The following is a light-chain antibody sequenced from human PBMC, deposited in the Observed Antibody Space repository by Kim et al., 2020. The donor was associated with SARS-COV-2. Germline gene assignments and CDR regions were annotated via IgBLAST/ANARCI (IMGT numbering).Light chain of an antibody. CDR3: LLHYAGTQV. CDR2: STN. Sequence: PGGTVTLPCASITGAVTGDSYPNWFQQKPGQAPRPLFYSTNRKHSWTPARFSGSLLGGKAALTLSAVQPEDEADYYCLLHYAGTQVFGGGTKLTVL. J-gene: IGLJ2*01. V-gene: IGLV7-43*01. CDR1: TGAVTGDSY.